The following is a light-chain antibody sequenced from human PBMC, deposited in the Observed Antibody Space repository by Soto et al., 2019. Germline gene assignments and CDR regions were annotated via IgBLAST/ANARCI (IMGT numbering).Light chain of an antibody. CDR1: SGSIASDY. V-gene: IGLV6-57*04. Sequence: NFMLTQPHSVSESPGKTVTISCTRSSGSIASDYVQWYQQRPGSAHTTVIYEHNKRPSGVPDRFSGSVHSSSNSASLTISGLQTEDESDYYCQSSDSGSWVFGGGTKLTVL. CDR3: QSSDSGSWV. CDR2: EHN. J-gene: IGLJ3*02.